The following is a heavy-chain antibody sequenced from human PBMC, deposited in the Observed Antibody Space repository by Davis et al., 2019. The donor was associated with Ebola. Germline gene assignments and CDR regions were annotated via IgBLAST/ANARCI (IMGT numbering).Heavy chain of an antibody. V-gene: IGHV4-34*01. CDR2: INHSGST. CDR3: ARTGWFGELVGYYYGMDV. D-gene: IGHD3-10*01. Sequence: MPGGSLRLSCAVYGGSFSGYYWSWIRQPPGKGLEWIGEINHSGSTNYNPSLKSRVTISVDTSKNQFSLKLSSVTAADTAVYYCARTGWFGELVGYYYGMDVWGQGTTVTVSS. J-gene: IGHJ6*02. CDR1: GGSFSGYY.